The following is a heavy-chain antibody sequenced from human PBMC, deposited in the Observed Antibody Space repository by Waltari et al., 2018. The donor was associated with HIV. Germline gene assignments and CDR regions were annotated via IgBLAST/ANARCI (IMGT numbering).Heavy chain of an antibody. CDR2: IYYSGST. Sequence: QLQLQESGPGLVKPSETLSLNCTVSGGSISSSSYYWGWIRKTPGKGLEWIGSIYYSGSTYYNPSLKSRVTISVDTSKNQFSLKLSSVTAADTAVYYCARDGEYNWNDPLCFDYWGQGTLVTVSS. D-gene: IGHD1-1*01. V-gene: IGHV4-39*07. CDR1: GGSISSSSYY. CDR3: ARDGEYNWNDPLCFDY. J-gene: IGHJ4*02.